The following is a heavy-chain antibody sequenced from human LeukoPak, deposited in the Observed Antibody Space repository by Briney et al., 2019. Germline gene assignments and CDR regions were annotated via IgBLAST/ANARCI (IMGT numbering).Heavy chain of an antibody. V-gene: IGHV3-23*01. CDR3: AGRPTGYSSGYIH. Sequence: GGSLRLSCVASGITFSNYAVSWVRQAPEKGLDWVSVISGSAHKIRYADSVKGRFTISRDNSENIVYLQMNNLRVEDTAVYYCAGRPTGYSSGYIHWGQGTLVTVSS. CDR1: GITFSNYA. D-gene: IGHD5-18*01. J-gene: IGHJ4*02. CDR2: ISGSAHKI.